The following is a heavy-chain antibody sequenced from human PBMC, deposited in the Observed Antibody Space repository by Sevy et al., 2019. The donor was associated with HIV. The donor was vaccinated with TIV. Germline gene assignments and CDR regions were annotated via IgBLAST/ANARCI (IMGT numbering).Heavy chain of an antibody. CDR1: GFIFSNSW. J-gene: IGHJ4*02. CDR2: IKPDGSDK. V-gene: IGHV3-7*04. CDR3: VRGGGGH. D-gene: IGHD3-16*01. Sequence: GGSLRLSCAASGFIFSNSWMGWVRQAPGRGLECVAAIKPDGSDKYYVDSVKGRFIVSRANAKNSLFLQMNSLRDEETAVYYCVRGGGGHWGQGALVTVSS.